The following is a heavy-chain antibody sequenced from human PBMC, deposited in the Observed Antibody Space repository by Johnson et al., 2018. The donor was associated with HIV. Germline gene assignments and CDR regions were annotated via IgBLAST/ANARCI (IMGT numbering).Heavy chain of an antibody. CDR1: GFTLSSYW. J-gene: IGHJ3*02. Sequence: MQLVESGGGLVQPGGSLRLSCAASGFTLSSYWMSWVRQAPGQGPELVANIKHDGSEKFSVDSVKGRFTISRDNAKNLVYLQLNSLRVEDTAVFYCARERGYDRTGLDAFDIWGHGTMVTVSS. V-gene: IGHV3-7*01. CDR3: ARERGYDRTGLDAFDI. D-gene: IGHD1-1*01. CDR2: IKHDGSEK.